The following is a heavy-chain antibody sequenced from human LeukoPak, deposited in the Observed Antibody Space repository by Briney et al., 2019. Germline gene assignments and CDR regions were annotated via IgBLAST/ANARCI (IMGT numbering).Heavy chain of an antibody. CDR1: GFTSRSYS. CDR2: ISSISSTI. Sequence: GGSLRLSSAASGFTSRSYSMNWVRQAPGKGLEWVSYISSISSTIYYADSVKGRFTISRDNAKNPLYLQMNSLRAEVTAVYYCARDPSSWYYYYMDVWGKGTTVTISS. D-gene: IGHD6-13*01. J-gene: IGHJ6*03. CDR3: ARDPSSWYYYYMDV. V-gene: IGHV3-48*01.